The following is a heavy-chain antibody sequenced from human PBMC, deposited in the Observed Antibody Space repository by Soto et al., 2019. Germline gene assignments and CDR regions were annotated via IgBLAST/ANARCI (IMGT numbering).Heavy chain of an antibody. CDR2: ISSTGSGT. D-gene: IGHD2-8*02. CDR1: GFTFSSYE. J-gene: IGHJ4*02. V-gene: IGHV3-48*03. Sequence: PGGSLRLSCAASGFTFSSYEMHWVRQAPGKGLEWISYISSTGSGTLYADSVRGRFTMSRDNTKNSVSLQMSSLRAEDTAVYYCVRDLHEPLATDALRVANWGQGTQVTVS. CDR3: VRDLHEPLATDALRVAN.